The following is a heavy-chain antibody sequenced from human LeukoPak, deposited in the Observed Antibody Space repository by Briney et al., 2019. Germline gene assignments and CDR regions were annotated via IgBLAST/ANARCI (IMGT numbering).Heavy chain of an antibody. CDR2: IFPGDSDT. CDR1: GYTFTSYW. D-gene: IGHD1-20*01. V-gene: IGHV5-51*01. J-gene: IGHJ4*02. Sequence: GESLKISCKGSGYTFTSYWIGWVRQMPGKGPEWMGMIFPGDSDTKYSPSFEGQITISADKSISSAYLQWSSLKASDTAIYYCARLRDNWEDYWRQGTLVTVCS. CDR3: ARLRDNWEDY.